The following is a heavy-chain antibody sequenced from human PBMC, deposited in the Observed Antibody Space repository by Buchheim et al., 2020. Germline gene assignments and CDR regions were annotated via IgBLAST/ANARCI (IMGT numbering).Heavy chain of an antibody. CDR1: GFTFSSYW. CDR3: AIVGLWIGYYRFYYYYCGLDV. J-gene: IGHJ6*02. Sequence: EVQLVESGGGLVKPGGSLRLSCAASGFTFSSYWMNWVRQAPGKGLEWVANIKQDGSEKYYVDSVKGRFTISRDNAKNSLFLQMNSLRAEDTAVYYCAIVGLWIGYYRFYYYYCGLDVLGQGTT. V-gene: IGHV3-7*01. D-gene: IGHD3-3*01. CDR2: IKQDGSEK.